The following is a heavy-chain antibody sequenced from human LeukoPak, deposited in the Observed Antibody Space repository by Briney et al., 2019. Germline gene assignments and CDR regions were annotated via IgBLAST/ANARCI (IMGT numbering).Heavy chain of an antibody. CDR1: GFTFSSYW. Sequence: GGALRLSCAASGFTFSSYWMSWGRQAPGKGLEWGANIKQDGSEKYYVDSVKGRFTISRDNAKNSLYLQMNSLRAEDTAVYYCARRGDWDAFDIWGQGTMVTVSS. CDR2: IKQDGSEK. J-gene: IGHJ3*02. V-gene: IGHV3-7*01. CDR3: ARRGDWDAFDI. D-gene: IGHD2-21*02.